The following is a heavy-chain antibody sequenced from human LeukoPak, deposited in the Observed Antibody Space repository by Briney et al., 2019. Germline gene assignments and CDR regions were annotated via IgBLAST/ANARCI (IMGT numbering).Heavy chain of an antibody. V-gene: IGHV4-59*01. CDR3: ARVRGLWFGELLFPDYYYGMGV. D-gene: IGHD3-10*01. J-gene: IGHJ6*02. CDR1: GGSISSYY. Sequence: SETLSLTCTVSGGSISSYYWSWIRQPPGKGLEWIGYIYYGGSTNYNPSLKSRVTISVDTSKNQFSLKLSSVTAADTAVYYCARVRGLWFGELLFPDYYYGMGVWGQGTTVTVSS. CDR2: IYYGGST.